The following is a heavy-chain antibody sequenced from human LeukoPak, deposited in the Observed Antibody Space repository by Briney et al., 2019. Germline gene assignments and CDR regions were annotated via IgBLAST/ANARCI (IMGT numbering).Heavy chain of an antibody. V-gene: IGHV4-34*01. J-gene: IGHJ3*02. D-gene: IGHD5-12*01. CDR2: INHSGST. CDR3: ARAWGGYKIQRAFDI. Sequence: SETLSLTCAVYGGSFSGYYWSWIRQPPGKGLEWIGEINHSGSTNYNPSLKSRVTISVDTSKNQFSLKLSSVTAADTAVYYCARAWGGYKIQRAFDIWGQGTMVTVSS. CDR1: GGSFSGYY.